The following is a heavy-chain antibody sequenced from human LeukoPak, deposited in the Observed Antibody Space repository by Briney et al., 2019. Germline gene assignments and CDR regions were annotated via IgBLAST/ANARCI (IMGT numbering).Heavy chain of an antibody. CDR3: ARGSYGSGSYPPDY. V-gene: IGHV1-2*04. CDR1: GYTFTGYY. D-gene: IGHD3-10*01. CDR2: INPNSGGT. Sequence: ASVKVSCKASGYTFTGYYMHWVRQAPGQGLEWMGWINPNSGGTNYAQKFQGWVTMTRDTSISTAYMELSRLRSDDTAVYYCARGSYGSGSYPPDYWGQGTLVTVSS. J-gene: IGHJ4*02.